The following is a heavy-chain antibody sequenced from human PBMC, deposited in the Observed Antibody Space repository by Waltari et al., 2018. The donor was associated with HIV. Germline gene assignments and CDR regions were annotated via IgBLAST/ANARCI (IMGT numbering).Heavy chain of an antibody. V-gene: IGHV3-74*01. CDR2: INSDGGST. D-gene: IGHD2-8*01. CDR3: ARDLMTYLFDY. J-gene: IGHJ4*02. Sequence: EVQLVESGGGLVQPGGSLRLSCAASGFTFSSYWMHWVRQAPGKGLVLVSRINSDGGSTSYADCVKGRFTISRDNAKNTLYLQMNSLRAEDTAVYYCARDLMTYLFDYWGQGTLVTVSS. CDR1: GFTFSSYW.